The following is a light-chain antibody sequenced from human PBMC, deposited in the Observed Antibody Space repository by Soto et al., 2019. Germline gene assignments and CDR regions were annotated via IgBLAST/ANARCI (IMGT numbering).Light chain of an antibody. CDR2: DAS. Sequence: EIVLTQSPVTLSLSPGERATLSCRASQSVSSYLIWYQQKPGQAPRLLIYDASNRANGIPARFSGSGSGTDFTLTISSLEPEDFEVYYCQQHSNWQITFGGGTKVEIK. CDR1: QSVSSY. CDR3: QQHSNWQIT. V-gene: IGKV3-11*01. J-gene: IGKJ4*01.